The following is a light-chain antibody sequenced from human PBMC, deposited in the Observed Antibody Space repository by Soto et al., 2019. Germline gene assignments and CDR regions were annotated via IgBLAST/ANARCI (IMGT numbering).Light chain of an antibody. CDR2: RNN. CDR3: AAWDAGVSGPA. J-gene: IGLJ2*01. V-gene: IGLV1-47*01. CDR1: SSNIGSKY. Sequence: QSVLTQPPSASGTPGQRVTISCSGSSSNIGSKYVYWYQQLPGTATKLLMYRNNQRPSGVPDRFSGSKSGTSASLAISGLRSEDEADYYCAAWDAGVSGPAFGGGTQLTVL.